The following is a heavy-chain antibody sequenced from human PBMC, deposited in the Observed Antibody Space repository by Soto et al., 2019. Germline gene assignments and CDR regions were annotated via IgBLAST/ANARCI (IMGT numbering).Heavy chain of an antibody. V-gene: IGHV1-2*04. CDR1: GYIFPDYY. Sequence: ASVKVSCKASGYIFPDYYVHWVRQAPGEGLEWMGRINPNGGGTNYAQKFEGWVTMTTDTSISTAYMELSRLNFGDTAVYYCARGEQLVLFDAWGQGSLVTVSS. D-gene: IGHD6-6*01. CDR2: INPNGGGT. J-gene: IGHJ5*01. CDR3: ARGEQLVLFDA.